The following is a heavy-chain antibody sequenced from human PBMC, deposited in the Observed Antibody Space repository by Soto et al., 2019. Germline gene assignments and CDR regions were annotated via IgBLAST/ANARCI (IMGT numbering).Heavy chain of an antibody. J-gene: IGHJ6*02. V-gene: IGHV3-66*01. D-gene: IGHD3-3*02. CDR3: ARCHFATLYYGMDV. CDR2: IYSGGST. CDR1: GFPVSSNY. Sequence: GGSLSLSCAASGFPVSSNYMSWVRQAPGKGLEWVSVIYSGGSTDYADSVKGRFTISRDNSKNTLYLQMNSLRAEDTAVYYCARCHFATLYYGMDVWGQGTTVTVSS.